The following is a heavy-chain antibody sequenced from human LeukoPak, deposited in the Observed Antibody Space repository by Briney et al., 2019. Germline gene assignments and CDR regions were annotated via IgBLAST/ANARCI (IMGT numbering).Heavy chain of an antibody. J-gene: IGHJ4*02. Sequence: ASVKVSCKASGYTFTGYYTHWVRQAPGQGLEWMGWINPNSGGTNYAQKFQGRVTMTRDTSISTAYMELSRLRSDDTAVYYCARELRGYSPQDYWGQGTLVTVSS. D-gene: IGHD5-18*01. CDR3: ARELRGYSPQDY. CDR1: GYTFTGYY. V-gene: IGHV1-2*02. CDR2: INPNSGGT.